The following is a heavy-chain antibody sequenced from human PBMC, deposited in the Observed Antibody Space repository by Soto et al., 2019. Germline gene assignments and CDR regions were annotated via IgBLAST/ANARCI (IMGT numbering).Heavy chain of an antibody. CDR1: GGSFSGYY. CDR2: INHSGST. J-gene: IGHJ5*02. Sequence: SETLSLTCAVYGGSFSGYYWSWIRQPPGKGLEWIGEINHSGSTNYNPSLKSRVTISVDTSKNQFSLKLSSVTAADTAVYYCARGSVVGSGSYYKAWNWFDPWGQGTLVTVSS. V-gene: IGHV4-34*01. D-gene: IGHD3-10*01. CDR3: ARGSVVGSGSYYKAWNWFDP.